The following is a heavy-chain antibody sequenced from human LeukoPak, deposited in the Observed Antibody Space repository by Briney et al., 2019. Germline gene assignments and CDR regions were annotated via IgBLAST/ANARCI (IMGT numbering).Heavy chain of an antibody. V-gene: IGHV3-49*04. CDR3: TRVGYCSSTSCLYFDY. D-gene: IGHD2-2*01. Sequence: GGSLRLSCAASGFTFDVYGMSWVRQAPGKGLEWVGFIRSKVYDGTKEYAASVKGRFTISRDDSKSIAYLQMNSLKTEDTAVYYCTRVGYCSSTSCLYFDYWGQGTLVTVSS. CDR1: GFTFDVYG. J-gene: IGHJ4*02. CDR2: IRSKVYDGTK.